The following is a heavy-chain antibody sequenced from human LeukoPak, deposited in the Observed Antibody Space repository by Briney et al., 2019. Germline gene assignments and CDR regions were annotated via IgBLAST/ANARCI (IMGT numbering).Heavy chain of an antibody. V-gene: IGHV3-9*01. Sequence: PGGSLRLSCAASGFTFDDYAMHWVRQAPGKGLEWVSGISWNSGSIGYADSVKGRFTISRDNAKNSLYLQMNSLRAEDTAVYYCARDHNGDYGVFDYWGQGTLVTVSS. CDR1: GFTFDDYA. CDR3: ARDHNGDYGVFDY. D-gene: IGHD4-17*01. CDR2: ISWNSGSI. J-gene: IGHJ4*02.